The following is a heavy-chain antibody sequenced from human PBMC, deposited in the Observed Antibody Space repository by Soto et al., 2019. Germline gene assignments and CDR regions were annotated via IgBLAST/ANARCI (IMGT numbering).Heavy chain of an antibody. CDR3: GRRPKSGSFHYYGVDV. J-gene: IGHJ6*02. CDR2: IYYNGRT. CDR1: GGSVSSSSYY. V-gene: IGHV4-39*01. Sequence: APLSLPCTVSGGSVSSSSYYWDWIRQSPGKGLEWIGHIYYNGRTYYNPSLKSRVTISVDTPKNQFSLNLSSVTAADTAVYYCGRRPKSGSFHYYGVDVWGRGTTVTVSS. D-gene: IGHD1-26*01.